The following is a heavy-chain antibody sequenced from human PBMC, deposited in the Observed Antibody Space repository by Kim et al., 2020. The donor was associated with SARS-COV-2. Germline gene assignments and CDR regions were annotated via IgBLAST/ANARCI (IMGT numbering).Heavy chain of an antibody. CDR1: GGSLSSSSYY. V-gene: IGHV4-39*01. Sequence: SETLSLTCTVSGGSLSSSSYYWGWMRQPPGKGLEWIGTTYYSGNTYYNPSLKSRVTISVDTSKNQFSLKLGSVTAADTAVYYFARHQRYSSGWY. D-gene: IGHD6-19*01. CDR3: ARHQRYSSGWY. CDR2: TYYSGNT. J-gene: IGHJ2*01.